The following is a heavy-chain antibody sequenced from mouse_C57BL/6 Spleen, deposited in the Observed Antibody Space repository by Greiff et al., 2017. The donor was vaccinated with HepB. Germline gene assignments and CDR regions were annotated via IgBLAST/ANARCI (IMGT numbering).Heavy chain of an antibody. CDR3: ARRGTTVGYFYV. V-gene: IGHV7-3*01. Sequence: DVKLVESGGGLVQPGGSLSLSCAASGFTFTDYYMSWVRQPPGKALEWLGFIRNKANGYTTEYSASVKGRFTISRDNSQSILYLQMNALRAEDSATYYCARRGTTVGYFYVWGTGTTVTVSS. CDR2: IRNKANGYTT. D-gene: IGHD1-1*01. J-gene: IGHJ1*03. CDR1: GFTFTDYY.